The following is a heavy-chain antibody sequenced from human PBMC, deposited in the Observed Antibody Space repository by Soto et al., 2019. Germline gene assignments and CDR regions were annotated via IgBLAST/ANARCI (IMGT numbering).Heavy chain of an antibody. V-gene: IGHV3-7*01. Sequence: GSLRLSCAASGFTFSSYWMSWVRQAPGKGMEWVANIKQDGSEKYYVDSVKGRFTISRDNAKNSLYLQMNSLRAEDTAVYYCARDIVVVVAAPMPSCFHDSGQATLVTVAS. CDR3: ARDIVVVVAAPMPSCFHD. J-gene: IGHJ4*02. CDR2: IKQDGSEK. CDR1: GFTFSSYW. D-gene: IGHD2-15*01.